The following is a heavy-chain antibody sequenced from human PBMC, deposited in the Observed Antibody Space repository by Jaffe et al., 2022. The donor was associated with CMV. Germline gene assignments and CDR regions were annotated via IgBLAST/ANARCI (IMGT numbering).Heavy chain of an antibody. CDR1: GFNVSNNF. V-gene: IGHV3-53*02. D-gene: IGHD2-8*02. CDR2: IYGGGTT. Sequence: EVQLVETGGGLMQPGGSLRLSCEASGFNVSNNFMAWVRQAPGKGLEWVSVIYGGGTTLYADSVKGRLIISRDNSKNILYLQMNNLRTEDTALYYCTRLLADSGTGGREFFDSWGQGALVIVSS. CDR3: TRLLADSGTGGREFFDS. J-gene: IGHJ4*02.